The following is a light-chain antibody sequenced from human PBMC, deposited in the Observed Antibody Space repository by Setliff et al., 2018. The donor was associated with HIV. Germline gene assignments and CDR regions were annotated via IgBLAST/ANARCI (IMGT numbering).Light chain of an antibody. CDR2: EVN. Sequence: QSALTQPPSASGSLGQSLTSSCTGTSNDIGSYDHVSWYQHHPGRPPKLLIYEVNQRPSGVPDRFSGSKSGNTASLTVSGLQAEDEANYYCASYAGTTHPYVFGTGTKVTVL. CDR1: SNDIGSYDH. CDR3: ASYAGTTHPYV. V-gene: IGLV2-8*01. J-gene: IGLJ1*01.